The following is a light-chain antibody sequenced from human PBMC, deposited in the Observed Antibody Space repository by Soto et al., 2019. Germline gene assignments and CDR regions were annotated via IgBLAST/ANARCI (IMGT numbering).Light chain of an antibody. Sequence: QLVLTQSSSASAALGSSVKVTCTLSSGYTNYIIAWHQQQPGKAPRFLMKLHSDGSHNKGDGIPDRFSGSSSGADRYLIISNLQSEDEADYYCETWDTKTWVFGGGTKLTVL. CDR2: LHSDGSH. V-gene: IGLV4-60*03. J-gene: IGLJ3*02. CDR3: ETWDTKTWV. CDR1: SGYTNYI.